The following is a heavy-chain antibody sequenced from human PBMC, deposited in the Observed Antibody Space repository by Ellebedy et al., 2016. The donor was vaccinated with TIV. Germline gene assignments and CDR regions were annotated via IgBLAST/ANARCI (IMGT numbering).Heavy chain of an antibody. CDR2: IYDNVNT. J-gene: IGHJ6*02. CDR1: GVSISGYY. D-gene: IGHD1-1*01. Sequence: SETLSLTYTVSGVSISGYYWTWIRKAAGQGLEWIGRIYDNVNTDYNPSLESRVTMSLDTSKNQFSLRLSSVTAADTAVYFCARDWKYYYYGLDVWGQGTTVTVSS. V-gene: IGHV4-4*07. CDR3: ARDWKYYYYGLDV.